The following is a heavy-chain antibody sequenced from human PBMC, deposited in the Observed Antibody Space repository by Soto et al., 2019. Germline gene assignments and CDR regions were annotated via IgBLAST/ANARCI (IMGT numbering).Heavy chain of an antibody. Sequence: ASVKVSCKASGYTFTSYGISWVRQAPGQGLEWMRWISAYNGNTNYTHKLQGRVTMTTDTSTSTAYMELRSLRSDDTAVYYCARVIAYYYDSSGYLGEDAFDIWGQGTMVTVSS. CDR2: ISAYNGNT. CDR1: GYTFTSYG. J-gene: IGHJ3*02. CDR3: ARVIAYYYDSSGYLGEDAFDI. D-gene: IGHD3-22*01. V-gene: IGHV1-18*01.